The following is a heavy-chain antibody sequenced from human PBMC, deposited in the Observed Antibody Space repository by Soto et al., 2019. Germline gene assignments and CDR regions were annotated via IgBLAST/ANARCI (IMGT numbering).Heavy chain of an antibody. CDR1: GFTFSGSA. V-gene: IGHV3-73*02. CDR3: TGLSDTGRND. CDR2: IRSKANNYAT. J-gene: IGHJ4*02. D-gene: IGHD3-10*01. Sequence: EVQLVESGGGLVQPGGSLKLSCAASGFTFSGSAMHWVRQASGKGLEWIGRIRSKANNYATVYAASVKGRFTISRDDSRNPAYLQMNSLKTEDTAVYYCTGLSDTGRNDWGQGTLVTVSS.